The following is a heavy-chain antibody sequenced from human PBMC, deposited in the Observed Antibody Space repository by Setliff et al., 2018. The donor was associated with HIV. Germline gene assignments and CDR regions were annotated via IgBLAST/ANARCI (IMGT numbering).Heavy chain of an antibody. CDR3: ARDQTGVAAAAFGGGSAWADEGFDI. D-gene: IGHD6-13*01. CDR1: GGTFSSYA. J-gene: IGHJ3*02. CDR2: IIPILGIA. V-gene: IGHV1-69*10. Sequence: GASVNVSCKASGGTFSSYAISWVRQAPGQGLEWMGGIIPILGIANYAQKFQGRVTFNADESTSTAYMELSSLSSEDTAVYYCARDQTGVAAAAFGGGSAWADEGFDIWGQGTMVTVSS.